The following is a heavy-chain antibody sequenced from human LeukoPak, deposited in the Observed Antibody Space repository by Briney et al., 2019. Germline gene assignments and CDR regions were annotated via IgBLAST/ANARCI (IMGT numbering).Heavy chain of an antibody. Sequence: GGSLRLSCAASGFTFSSYAMSWVRQALGKGLEWVSAISGSGGSTYYADSVKGRFTISRDNSKNTLYLQMNSLRAEDTAVYYCAKDRRSQWLVQDYWGQGTLVTVSS. V-gene: IGHV3-23*01. CDR2: ISGSGGST. CDR1: GFTFSSYA. CDR3: AKDRRSQWLVQDY. D-gene: IGHD6-19*01. J-gene: IGHJ4*02.